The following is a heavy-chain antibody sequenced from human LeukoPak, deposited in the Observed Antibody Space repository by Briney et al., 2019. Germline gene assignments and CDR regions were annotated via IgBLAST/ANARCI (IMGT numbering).Heavy chain of an antibody. V-gene: IGHV4-34*01. CDR1: GGSFSGYY. Sequence: TSETLSLTCAVYGGSFSGYYWSWIRQPPGKGLEWIGEINHSGSTNYNPSLKSRVTISVDTSKNQFSLKLSSVTAADTAVYYCTRVEETATTAAIIRKYSYYYYYMDVWGKGNTVTVSS. D-gene: IGHD4-11*01. CDR2: INHSGST. J-gene: IGHJ6*03. CDR3: TRVEETATTAAIIRKYSYYYYYMDV.